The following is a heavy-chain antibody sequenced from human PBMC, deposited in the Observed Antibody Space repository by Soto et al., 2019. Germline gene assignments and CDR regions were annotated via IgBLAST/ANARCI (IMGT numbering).Heavy chain of an antibody. CDR3: ARGGSATPQYFYGMDV. Sequence: ESLKISCKGSGYSFSDYWIGWVRQMPGKGLEFMGTIYAGDSDTRYSPSFEGQVTMSVDKSISTAYLHWTSLKASDTGMYYCARGGSATPQYFYGMDVWGQGTTVTVSS. CDR2: IYAGDSDT. J-gene: IGHJ6*02. D-gene: IGHD2-15*01. CDR1: GYSFSDYW. V-gene: IGHV5-51*01.